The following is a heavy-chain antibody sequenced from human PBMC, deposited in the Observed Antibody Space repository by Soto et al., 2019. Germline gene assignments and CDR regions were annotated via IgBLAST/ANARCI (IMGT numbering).Heavy chain of an antibody. CDR2: IYYSGST. CDR1: GGSISSGNYY. Sequence: SETLSLTCTVSGGSISSGNYYWSWIRQPPGKGLEWIGYIYYSGSTYYNPSLKSRVTISVDTSKNQFSLKLSSVTAADTAVYYCARENRGTVTSFDYWGQGTLVTISS. J-gene: IGHJ4*02. CDR3: ARENRGTVTSFDY. V-gene: IGHV4-30-4*01. D-gene: IGHD4-17*01.